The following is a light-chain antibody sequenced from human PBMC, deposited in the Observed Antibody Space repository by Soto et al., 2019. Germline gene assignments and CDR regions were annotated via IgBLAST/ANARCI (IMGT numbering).Light chain of an antibody. V-gene: IGKV1-39*01. CDR2: AAS. CDR1: QSISSY. J-gene: IGKJ4*01. Sequence: DIQMTQSPSSLSASVGDRVTITCRASQSISSYLNWYQQKPGKAPKLLIYAASSLQSGVTSRFSGSGSGADCTLTIRSLQPEDFETYYCQQSYSTPLPFGGGTKVEIK. CDR3: QQSYSTPLP.